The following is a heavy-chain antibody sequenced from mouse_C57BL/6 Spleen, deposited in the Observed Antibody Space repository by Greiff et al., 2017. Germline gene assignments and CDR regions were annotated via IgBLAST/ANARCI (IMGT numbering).Heavy chain of an antibody. CDR3: ARDDYYGSSDWYFDV. CDR1: GYTFTSYT. V-gene: IGHV1-4*01. CDR2: INPSSGYT. Sequence: QVQLQQSGAELARPGASVKMSCKASGYTFTSYTMHWVKQRPGQGLEWIGYINPSSGYTKYNQKFKNKATLTADKSSSTAYMQLSSLTSEDSAVYYCARDDYYGSSDWYFDVWGTGTTVTVS. J-gene: IGHJ1*03. D-gene: IGHD1-1*01.